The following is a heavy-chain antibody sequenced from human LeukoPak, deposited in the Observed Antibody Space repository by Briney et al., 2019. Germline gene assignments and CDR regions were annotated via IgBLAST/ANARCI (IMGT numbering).Heavy chain of an antibody. D-gene: IGHD4-17*01. CDR2: ISWNSGSI. CDR1: GFTFDDYA. CDR3: AKDAYGDYGFFDY. J-gene: IGHJ4*02. Sequence: PSGGSLRLSCAASGFTFDDYAMHWVRQAPGKGLEWVSGISWNSGSIGYADSVKGRFTISRDNAKNSLYLQMNSLRAEDTALYYCAKDAYGDYGFFDYWDQGTLVTVSS. V-gene: IGHV3-9*01.